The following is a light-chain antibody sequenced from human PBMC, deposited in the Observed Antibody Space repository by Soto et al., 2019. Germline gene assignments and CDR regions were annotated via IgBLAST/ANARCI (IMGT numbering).Light chain of an antibody. CDR2: GAS. V-gene: IGKV3-15*01. CDR3: QQYDEWPPSYT. J-gene: IGKJ2*01. Sequence: IIMTQSPATLSVSPGERATFSCRASQSVSSNLAWYQQKPGQAPRLLIYGASTRATDIPARISGSGSGTEFTLTISSLQSEDFAVYYCQQYDEWPPSYTFGQGPNWRS. CDR1: QSVSSN.